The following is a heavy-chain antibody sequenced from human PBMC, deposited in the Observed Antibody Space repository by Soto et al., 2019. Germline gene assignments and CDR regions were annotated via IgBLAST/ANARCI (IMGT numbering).Heavy chain of an antibody. CDR2: IYSGGST. CDR1: GITVYNNY. J-gene: IGHJ6*04. CDR3: ARDVGV. V-gene: IGHV3-66*01. Sequence: EVQLVESGGGLVQRGGSLRLSCAASGITVYNNYMSWVRQAPGKGLEWVSVIYSGGSTSYADSVKSRFTISRDGSKNTVYLQMNSLRAEDTAVYYCARDVGVWGRGTTVTVSS.